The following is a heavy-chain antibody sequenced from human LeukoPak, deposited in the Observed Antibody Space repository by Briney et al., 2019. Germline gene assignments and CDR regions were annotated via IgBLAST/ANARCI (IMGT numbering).Heavy chain of an antibody. CDR1: GYTFTGYY. CDR3: AAGRGYCSGGSCYSDAFDI. CDR2: ISPNSGGT. Sequence: ASVQVSCKASGYTFTGYYMHWVRQAPGQGLEWMGWISPNSGGTNYAQKFQGRVTMTRDTSISTAYMELSRLRSDDTAVYYCAAGRGYCSGGSCYSDAFDIWGQGTMVTVSS. V-gene: IGHV1-2*02. J-gene: IGHJ3*02. D-gene: IGHD2-15*01.